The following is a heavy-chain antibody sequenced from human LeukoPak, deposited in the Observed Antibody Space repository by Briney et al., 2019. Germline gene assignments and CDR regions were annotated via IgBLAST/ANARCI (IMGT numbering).Heavy chain of an antibody. CDR1: GFTFSSYG. D-gene: IGHD1-26*01. Sequence: GGSLRLSCAASGFTFSSYGMHWVRQAPGKGLEWVAFIRYDGSNKYYADSVKGRFTISRDNSKNTLYLQMNSLRAEDTAVYYCAKDLKVGATTLYYYYYGMDVWGQGTTVTVSS. V-gene: IGHV3-30*02. J-gene: IGHJ6*02. CDR3: AKDLKVGATTLYYYYYGMDV. CDR2: IRYDGSNK.